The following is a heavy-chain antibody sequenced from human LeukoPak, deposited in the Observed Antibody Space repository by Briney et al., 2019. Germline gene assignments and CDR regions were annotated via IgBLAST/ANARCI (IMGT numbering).Heavy chain of an antibody. Sequence: ASVKVSCKASGYTFTCYYMHWVRQAPGQGLEWMGRINPNSGGTNYAQKFQGRVTMTRDTSIGTAYMELSRLRSDDTAVYYCASFAVAGYYFDYWGQGTLVTVSS. CDR3: ASFAVAGYYFDY. CDR2: INPNSGGT. V-gene: IGHV1-2*06. CDR1: GYTFTCYY. D-gene: IGHD6-19*01. J-gene: IGHJ4*02.